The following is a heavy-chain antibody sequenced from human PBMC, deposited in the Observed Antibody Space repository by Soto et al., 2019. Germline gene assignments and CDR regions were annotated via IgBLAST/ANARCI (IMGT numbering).Heavy chain of an antibody. Sequence: EVQLVESGGGLVQPGGSLRLSCAASGFTFSSYWMHWVRQAPGKGLVWVSRINSDGRSTSYADSVKGRFTISRDNAKNTLYLQMNSLRAEDTAVYYCAREGSRTMIVVWDAFDIWGQGTMVTVSS. CDR2: INSDGRST. V-gene: IGHV3-74*01. CDR1: GFTFSSYW. D-gene: IGHD3-22*01. J-gene: IGHJ3*02. CDR3: AREGSRTMIVVWDAFDI.